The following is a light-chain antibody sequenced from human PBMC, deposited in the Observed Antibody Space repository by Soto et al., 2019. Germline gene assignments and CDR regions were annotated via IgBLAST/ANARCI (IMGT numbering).Light chain of an antibody. CDR1: SSNIGSHN. V-gene: IGLV1-47*01. J-gene: IGLJ1*01. CDR2: KNN. Sequence: QSVLTQPPSASGTPGQRVSISCSGGSSNIGSHNVYWYQQLPGTAPKLLTFKNNQRPSEVPDRFSGSQSGTSASLAIGGLRSEEEADYYCAAWDDSLSDRVFGPGTKVTVL. CDR3: AAWDDSLSDRV.